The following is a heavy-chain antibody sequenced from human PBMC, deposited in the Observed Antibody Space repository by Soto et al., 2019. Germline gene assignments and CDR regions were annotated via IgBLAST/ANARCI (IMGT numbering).Heavy chain of an antibody. CDR3: ARVRTGTGTPLRWFDP. J-gene: IGHJ5*02. V-gene: IGHV4-31*03. D-gene: IGHD1-1*01. CDR2: IYYSGST. CDR1: GGSISSGGYY. Sequence: PSETLSLTCTVSGGSISSGGYYRSWIRQHPGKGLEWIGYIYYSGSTYYNPSLKSRVTISVDTSKNQFSLKLSSVTAADTAVYYCARVRTGTGTPLRWFDPWGQGTLVTVSS.